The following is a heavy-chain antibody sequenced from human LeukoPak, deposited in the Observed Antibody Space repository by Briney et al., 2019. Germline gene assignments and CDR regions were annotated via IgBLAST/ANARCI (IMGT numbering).Heavy chain of an antibody. J-gene: IGHJ4*02. D-gene: IGHD3-22*01. CDR1: GFTFSNYA. CDR3: ASRGAIVAYDY. V-gene: IGHV3-64*04. Sequence: GGSLRLSCSASGFTFSNYAIHWVRQAPGKGLEYVSAIGTDGGGTYYADSVKGRFTISRDNSKNTLYLQMNSLRAEDTAVYYCASRGAIVAYDYWGQGTLVTVSS. CDR2: IGTDGGGT.